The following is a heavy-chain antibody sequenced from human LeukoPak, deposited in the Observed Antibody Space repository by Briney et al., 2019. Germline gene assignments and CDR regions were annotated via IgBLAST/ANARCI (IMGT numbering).Heavy chain of an antibody. Sequence: GGSLRLSCAASGFTFSSYAMSWVRQAPGKGLEWVSAISGSGGSTYYADSVKGRFTISRDNSKNTLYLQMNSLRAEDTAVYYCAKALPVYCSSTSCYLFDYWAREPWSPSPQ. D-gene: IGHD2-2*01. V-gene: IGHV3-23*01. J-gene: IGHJ4*02. CDR1: GFTFSSYA. CDR3: AKALPVYCSSTSCYLFDY. CDR2: ISGSGGST.